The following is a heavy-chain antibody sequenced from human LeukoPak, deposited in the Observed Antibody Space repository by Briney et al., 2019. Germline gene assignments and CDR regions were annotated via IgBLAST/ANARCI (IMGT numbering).Heavy chain of an antibody. CDR1: GGSISSSSYY. CDR2: IYYSGST. V-gene: IGHV4-39*07. Sequence: KPSETLSLTCTVSGGSISSSSYYWGWIRQPPGKGLEWIGSIYYSGSTYYNPSLKSRVTISVDTSKNQFSLKLSSVTAADTAVYYCAREVGSYYNRPYYFDYWGQGTLVTVSS. D-gene: IGHD3-10*01. J-gene: IGHJ4*02. CDR3: AREVGSYYNRPYYFDY.